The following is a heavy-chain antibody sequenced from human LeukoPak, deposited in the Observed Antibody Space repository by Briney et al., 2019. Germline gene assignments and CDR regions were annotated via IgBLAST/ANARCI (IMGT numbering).Heavy chain of an antibody. CDR1: GDSISRSSYF. V-gene: IGHV4-61*02. CDR2: IYSSGTT. Sequence: PSETLSLTCSVSGDSISRSSYFWNWIRQPAGKGLEWIGRIYSSGTTDYSPFLKSRVTMSVDTSKNQFSLKLTSVTAADTAIYYGARWRSAGLDYWGQGNQVTVSS. D-gene: IGHD6-19*01. CDR3: ARWRSAGLDY. J-gene: IGHJ4*02.